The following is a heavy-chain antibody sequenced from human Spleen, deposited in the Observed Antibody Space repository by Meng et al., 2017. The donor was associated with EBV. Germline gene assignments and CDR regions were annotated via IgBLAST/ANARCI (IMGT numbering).Heavy chain of an antibody. CDR2: IYWDDGK. D-gene: IGHD3-9*01. Sequence: QVPLKESGLTHVKPTQSLTLTCTFSGFSLSTRGVGVGWIRQPPGKALEWLAFIYWDDGKHYSPSVKTRLTITKDTSKNQVVLTVTNMDPVDTATYYCAHSQWLRYFNYWGQGILVTVSS. J-gene: IGHJ4*02. CDR1: GFSLSTRGVG. CDR3: AHSQWLRYFNY. V-gene: IGHV2-5*02.